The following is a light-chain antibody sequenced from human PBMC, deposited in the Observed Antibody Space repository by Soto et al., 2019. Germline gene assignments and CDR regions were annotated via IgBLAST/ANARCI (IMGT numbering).Light chain of an antibody. CDR3: SSYTSSSPLV. CDR1: SSDVGAYEY. CDR2: EVS. J-gene: IGLJ1*01. V-gene: IGLV2-14*03. Sequence: QSVLTQPASVSGSPGQSITISCTGTSSDVGAYEYVSWYQQHPDKAPKLMIYEVSNRPSGVSYRFSGSKSVNTATLTISGVEDDDEYDYYCSSYTSSSPLVFGTGTKVTVL.